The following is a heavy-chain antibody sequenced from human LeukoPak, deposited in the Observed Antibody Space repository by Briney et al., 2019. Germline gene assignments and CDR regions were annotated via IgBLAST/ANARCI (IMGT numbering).Heavy chain of an antibody. CDR3: AREQPITMVRGVIIEANWFDP. V-gene: IGHV1-18*01. CDR2: ISAYNGNT. J-gene: IGHJ5*02. Sequence: ASVKVSCKASGYTFTSYGISWVRQAPGQGLEWMGWISAYNGNTNYAQKLQGRVTMTTDTSTSKAYMELRSLRSDDTAVCYCAREQPITMVRGVIIEANWFDPWGQGTLVTVSS. D-gene: IGHD3-10*01. CDR1: GYTFTSYG.